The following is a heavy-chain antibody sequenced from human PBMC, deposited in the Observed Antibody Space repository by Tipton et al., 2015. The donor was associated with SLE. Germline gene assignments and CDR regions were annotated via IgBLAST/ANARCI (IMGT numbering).Heavy chain of an antibody. J-gene: IGHJ4*02. CDR3: ARQDLGRAATLTFDI. CDR2: VFDTGYT. V-gene: IGHV4-39*01. Sequence: TLSLTCHVAGGAIRNSPYYWAWIRQPPGKRLEWIGSVFDTGYTAYNPSLEGRMSISVDTSNNEFSLKLSSVTAADTAVYFCARQDLGRAATLTFDIWGLGTLVTVSP. D-gene: IGHD6-25*01. CDR1: GGAIRNSPYY.